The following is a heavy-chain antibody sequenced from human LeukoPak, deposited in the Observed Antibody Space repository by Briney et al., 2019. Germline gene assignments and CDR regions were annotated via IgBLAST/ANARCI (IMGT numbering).Heavy chain of an antibody. CDR2: IHFGGST. J-gene: IGHJ4*02. V-gene: IGHV4-59*01. CDR3: ARRLGYYDSSGYYDN. Sequence: SETLSLTCTVSGRSISSYYWSWIRQPPGKGREWIGYIHFGGSTTYNPSLKSQVPISVDTSKNQFSLKLSSVTAADTAVYYCARRLGYYDSSGYYDNWGQGTQVTASS. D-gene: IGHD3-22*01. CDR1: GRSISSYY.